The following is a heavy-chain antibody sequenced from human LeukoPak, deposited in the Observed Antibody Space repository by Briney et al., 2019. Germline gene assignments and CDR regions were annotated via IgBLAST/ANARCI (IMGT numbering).Heavy chain of an antibody. Sequence: ASVNVSCKASGGTFSSYAISWVRQAPGQGLEWMGGIIPIFGTANYAQKFQGRVTMTRDTSISTAYMELSGLRSDDTAVYYCARGMGVPDYWGQGTLVTVSS. CDR3: ARGMGVPDY. CDR1: GGTFSSYA. CDR2: IIPIFGTA. D-gene: IGHD3-10*01. V-gene: IGHV1-69*05. J-gene: IGHJ4*02.